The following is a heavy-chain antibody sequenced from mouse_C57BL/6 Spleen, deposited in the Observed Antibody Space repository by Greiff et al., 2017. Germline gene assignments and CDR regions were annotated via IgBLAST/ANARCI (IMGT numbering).Heavy chain of an antibody. CDR2: INPNSGGT. Sequence: VQLQQSGPELVKPGASVKIPCKASGYTFTDYNMDWVKQSHGKSLEWIGDINPNSGGTIYNQKFKGKATLTVDKSSSTAYMELRSLTSEDTAVYYCARNFYAMDYWGQGTSVTVSS. CDR3: ARNFYAMDY. CDR1: GYTFTDYN. V-gene: IGHV1-18*01. J-gene: IGHJ4*01.